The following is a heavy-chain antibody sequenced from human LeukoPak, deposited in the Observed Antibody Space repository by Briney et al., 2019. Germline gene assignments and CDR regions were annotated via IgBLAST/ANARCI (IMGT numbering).Heavy chain of an antibody. D-gene: IGHD6-19*01. J-gene: IGHJ4*02. CDR2: INHSGST. V-gene: IGHV4-34*01. CDR3: TRGRTKWLPHRNRAYNFDN. CDR1: GGSFSGYY. Sequence: SETLSLTCTVSGGSFSGYYWSWVRQPPGQGLEWMGVINHSGSTNYNPSLKRRVTISVDTSKNQFSLKLSSATAADTAVYYCTRGRTKWLPHRNRAYNFDNWGQGTLDTFSS.